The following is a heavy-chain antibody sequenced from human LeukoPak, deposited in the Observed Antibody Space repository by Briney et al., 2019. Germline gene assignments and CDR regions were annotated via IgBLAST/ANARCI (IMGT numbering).Heavy chain of an antibody. Sequence: ASVKVSCKASGYTFTSYAMHWVRQAPGQRLEWMGWINAGNGNTKYSQKFQGRVTITRDTSASTAYMELSSLRSEDTAVYYCARVGDYSDYFDFDYWGQGTLVTVSS. D-gene: IGHD4-11*01. J-gene: IGHJ4*02. CDR3: ARVGDYSDYFDFDY. V-gene: IGHV1-3*01. CDR1: GYTFTSYA. CDR2: INAGNGNT.